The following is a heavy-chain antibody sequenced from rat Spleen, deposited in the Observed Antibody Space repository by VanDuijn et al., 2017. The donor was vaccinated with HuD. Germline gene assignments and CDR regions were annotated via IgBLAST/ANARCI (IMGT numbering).Heavy chain of an antibody. D-gene: IGHD5-1*01. J-gene: IGHJ3*01. CDR3: ARHGGRWFAY. V-gene: IGHV2-43*01. Sequence: QVQLKESGPGLVQPSQTLSLTCTVSGFSLTSYHISWVRQPPGRGLVWMGTIWSGGSTNYNSAVQSRLSISRDTSKSQVFLKMNSLQPEDTGTYYCARHGGRWFAYWGQGTQVTVSS. CDR1: GFSLTSYH. CDR2: IWSGGST.